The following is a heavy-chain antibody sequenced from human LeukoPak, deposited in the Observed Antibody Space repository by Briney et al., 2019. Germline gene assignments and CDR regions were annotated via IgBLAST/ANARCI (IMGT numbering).Heavy chain of an antibody. CDR2: INPNSGDT. CDR1: GYTFTGYY. D-gene: IGHD3-16*01. J-gene: IGHJ4*02. V-gene: IGHV1-2*02. CDR3: ARDFSWGWGSYLHY. Sequence: ASVKVSCKASGYTFTGYYMHWVRQAPGQGLEWMGWINPNSGDTNYAQKFQGRVTMTRDTSISTAYMELSRLRSDDTAVYYCARDFSWGWGSYLHYWGQGTLVTVSS.